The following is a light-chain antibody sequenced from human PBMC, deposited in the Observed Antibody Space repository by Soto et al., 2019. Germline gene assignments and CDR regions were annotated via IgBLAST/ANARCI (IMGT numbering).Light chain of an antibody. CDR3: SLYTSSSTYV. CDR2: EVY. CDR1: FNDVGGYNY. J-gene: IGLJ1*01. V-gene: IGLV2-8*01. Sequence: QSALTQPPSASGSPGQSVTISCTGTFNDVGGYNYVSWYQQHPGKAPKVIIYEVYKRPSGVPERFSGSKSGKTASLTVSGLQADDEADYYCSLYTSSSTYVFGTGTKVTVL.